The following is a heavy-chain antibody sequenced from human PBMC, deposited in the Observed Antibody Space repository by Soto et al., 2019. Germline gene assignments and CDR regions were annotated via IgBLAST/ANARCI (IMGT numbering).Heavy chain of an antibody. D-gene: IGHD3-9*01. CDR1: GGSNSNFY. CDR3: ARTVLGPDLLADSFVDYYYYMDV. V-gene: IGHV4-59*08. Sequence: SETLSLTCAVYGGSNSNFYWSWIRQPPGKGLEWIGYVYYTGSTSYNPSLKRRVTFSADSSRGQFSLRLNSVTAADTAVYYCARTVLGPDLLADSFVDYYYYMDVWGQGTTVTVSS. J-gene: IGHJ6*03. CDR2: VYYTGST.